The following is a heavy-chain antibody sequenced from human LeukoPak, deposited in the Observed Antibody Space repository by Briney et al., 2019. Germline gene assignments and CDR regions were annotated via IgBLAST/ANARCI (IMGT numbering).Heavy chain of an antibody. CDR3: AKDQYCTSTSCYVGY. V-gene: IGHV3-7*03. J-gene: IGHJ4*02. CDR1: GFTFNNYW. CDR2: IKQDGSET. D-gene: IGHD2-2*01. Sequence: GGSLRLSCAASGFTFNNYWMNWVRQAPGKGLEWVANIKQDGSETYYVDSVKGRFTISRDNAKNSVYLQMNSLRAEDTAVYYCAKDQYCTSTSCYVGYWGQGTLVTVSS.